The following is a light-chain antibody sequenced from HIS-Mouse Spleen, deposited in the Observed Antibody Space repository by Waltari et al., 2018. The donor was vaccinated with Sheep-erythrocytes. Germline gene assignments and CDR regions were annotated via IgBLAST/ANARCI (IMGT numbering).Light chain of an antibody. Sequence: QSALTPPPPVSGSPGQSVTISCTGTSSDGGGHNYVFWYQQHPGKAPKLMIYDVSKRPSGVPDRFSGSKSGNTASLTISGLQAEDEADYYCCSYAGSYNHVFATGTKVTVL. V-gene: IGLV2-11*01. CDR1: SSDGGGHNY. CDR2: DVS. J-gene: IGLJ1*01. CDR3: CSYAGSYNHV.